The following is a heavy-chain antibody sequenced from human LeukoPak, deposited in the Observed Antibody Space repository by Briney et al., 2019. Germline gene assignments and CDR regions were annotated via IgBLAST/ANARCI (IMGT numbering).Heavy chain of an antibody. Sequence: AGSLRLSCAASGFTFSGYWMSWVRQAPGKGLEWVANINQNGSEKIYVDSVKGRYTSSSDNAKTSLFLQMGSLRDEDTAVYYCARESAAGYNSSWYGFRNWGQGTLVSVSS. CDR3: ARESAAGYNSSWYGFRN. V-gene: IGHV3-7*01. CDR2: INQNGSEK. D-gene: IGHD6-13*01. CDR1: GFTFSGYW. J-gene: IGHJ1*01.